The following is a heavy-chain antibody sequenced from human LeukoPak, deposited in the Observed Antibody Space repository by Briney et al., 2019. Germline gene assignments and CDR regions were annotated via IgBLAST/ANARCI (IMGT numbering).Heavy chain of an antibody. J-gene: IGHJ4*02. CDR2: ISSSSSYI. V-gene: IGHV3-21*01. CDR1: GFTFSNYN. D-gene: IGHD2-2*01. Sequence: PGGSLRLSCAASGFTFSNYNMNWVRQAPGKGLEWVSSISSSSSYIYYADSVKGRFTISRDNAKNSLYLQMDSLRAEDTAVYYCARPRGCSSNRCNNFDYWGQGALVTVSS. CDR3: ARPRGCSSNRCNNFDY.